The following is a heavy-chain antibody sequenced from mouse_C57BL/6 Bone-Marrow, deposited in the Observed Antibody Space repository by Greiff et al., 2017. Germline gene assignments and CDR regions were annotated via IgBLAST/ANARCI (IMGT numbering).Heavy chain of an antibody. V-gene: IGHV5-12*01. J-gene: IGHJ2*01. Sequence: EVKVVESGGGLVQPGGSLKLSCAASGFTFSDYYMYWVRQTPEQRLEWVAYISNGGGSTYYPATVKGRFTIARDKAKNTLYLQMSRLKSEDTAMYDCASGPPVWYLFDDWGKGTTLTVSS. CDR3: ASGPPVWYLFDD. D-gene: IGHD1-1*02. CDR1: GFTFSDYY. CDR2: ISNGGGST.